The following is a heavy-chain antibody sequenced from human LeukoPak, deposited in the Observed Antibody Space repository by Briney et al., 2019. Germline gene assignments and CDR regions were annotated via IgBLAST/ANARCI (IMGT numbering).Heavy chain of an antibody. D-gene: IGHD3-3*01. Sequence: ASVKVSCKASGYTFTGYYMHWVRQAPGQGLEWMGWINPNSGGTNYAQKFQGRVTMTRDTSISTVYMELSSLRSEDTAVYYCARESITIFGVYYGMDVWGQGTTVTVSS. CDR1: GYTFTGYY. J-gene: IGHJ6*02. CDR3: ARESITIFGVYYGMDV. CDR2: INPNSGGT. V-gene: IGHV1-2*02.